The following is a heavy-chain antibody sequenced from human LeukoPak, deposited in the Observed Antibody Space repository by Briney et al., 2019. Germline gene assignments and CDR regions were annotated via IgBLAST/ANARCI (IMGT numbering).Heavy chain of an antibody. Sequence: GGSLRLSCAASGFTFSTFAMIWVRQPPGKGLEWVLSIFPSGGEIHYADSVRGRFTISRDNSKSTLSLQMNSLRAEDTAIYYCATYRQVLLPFESWGQGTLVTVSS. CDR3: ATYRQVLLPFES. D-gene: IGHD2-8*02. CDR2: IFPSGGEI. V-gene: IGHV3-23*01. J-gene: IGHJ4*02. CDR1: GFTFSTFA.